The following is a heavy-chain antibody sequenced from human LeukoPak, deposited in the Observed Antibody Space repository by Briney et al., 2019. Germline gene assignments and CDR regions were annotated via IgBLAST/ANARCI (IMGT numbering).Heavy chain of an antibody. CDR3: ASTYSSGWYHY. V-gene: IGHV4-4*07. Sequence: SETLSLTCTVSGGFISSYYWSWIRQPAGKGLEWIGRIYTSGSTNYNPSLKSRVTMSVDTSKNQFSLKLSSVTAADTAVYYCASTYSSGWYHYWGQGTLVTVSS. D-gene: IGHD6-19*01. CDR1: GGFISSYY. J-gene: IGHJ4*02. CDR2: IYTSGST.